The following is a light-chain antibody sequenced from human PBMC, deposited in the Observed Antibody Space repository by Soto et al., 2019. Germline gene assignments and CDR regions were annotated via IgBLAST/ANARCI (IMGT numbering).Light chain of an antibody. CDR1: QTVTSY. CDR2: AAS. J-gene: IGKJ1*01. V-gene: IGKV1-39*01. Sequence: DVQMTQSPSSLSASVGDSLTLTCRASQTVTSYLNWYQQKTGKAPTLLLYAASTLQRGVHSRFSGSGSGTKFTLTISSLQPEDFATCYGQQSDRFPKTFGLGTKFEVK. CDR3: QQSDRFPKT.